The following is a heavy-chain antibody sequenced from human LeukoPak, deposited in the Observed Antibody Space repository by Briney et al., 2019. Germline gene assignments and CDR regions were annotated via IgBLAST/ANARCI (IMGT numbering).Heavy chain of an antibody. J-gene: IGHJ5*02. D-gene: IGHD3-10*01. CDR3: ARHAQYYGRYGWFDP. Sequence: SETLSLTCTVSGYSISSNYYWGWIRQPPGKGLEWIGEINHSGSTNYNPSLKSRVTISVDTSKNQFSLKLSSVTAADTAVYYCARHAQYYGRYGWFDPWGQGTLVTVSS. CDR1: GYSISSNYY. V-gene: IGHV4-38-2*02. CDR2: INHSGST.